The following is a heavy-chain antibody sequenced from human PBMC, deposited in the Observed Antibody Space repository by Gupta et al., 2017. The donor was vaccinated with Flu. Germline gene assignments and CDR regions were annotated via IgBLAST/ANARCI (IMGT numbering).Heavy chain of an antibody. D-gene: IGHD5-12*01. J-gene: IGHJ4*02. V-gene: IGHV3-74*01. Sequence: FTFSTYWMHWVRQAPGKGLVWVSRINFDGSTTTYADSGKGRFTISRDNAKNTLYLQMNSLGAEDTAVYYCARGYSGYDFGYWGQGTLVTVSS. CDR2: INFDGSTT. CDR3: ARGYSGYDFGY. CDR1: FTFSTYW.